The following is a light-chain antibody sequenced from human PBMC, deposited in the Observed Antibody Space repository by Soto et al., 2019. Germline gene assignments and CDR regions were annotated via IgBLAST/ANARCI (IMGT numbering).Light chain of an antibody. CDR2: GAS. Sequence: EIVLAQSPATLSLSPGERATLSCRASQSVSSSYLAWYQQKPGQAPRLLIYGASSRATGIPDRFSGSGSGTDFTLTISSLEPEDFAVYYCHQRQYWPPITFGQGTRLEIK. V-gene: IGKV3D-20*02. J-gene: IGKJ5*01. CDR3: HQRQYWPPIT. CDR1: QSVSSSY.